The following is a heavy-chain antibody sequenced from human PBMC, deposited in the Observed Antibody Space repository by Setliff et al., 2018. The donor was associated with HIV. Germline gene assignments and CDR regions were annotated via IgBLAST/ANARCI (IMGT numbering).Heavy chain of an antibody. CDR2: IFSSGST. V-gene: IGHV4-4*09. J-gene: IGHJ5*02. Sequence: KTSETLSLTCTVSGGSISSYCWNWIRQSPGRGLEWIGFIFSSGSTKYNPSLQSRVTMSIDTSKNQFSLKLTSVTAADTAVYYCARRIDNSGSFPDENWFDTWGQGSLVTVSS. CDR1: GGSISSYC. CDR3: ARRIDNSGSFPDENWFDT. D-gene: IGHD3-10*01.